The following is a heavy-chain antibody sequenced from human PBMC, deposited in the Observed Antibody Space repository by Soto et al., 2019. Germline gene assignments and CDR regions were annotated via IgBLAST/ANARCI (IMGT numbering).Heavy chain of an antibody. CDR1: GFTFSSYS. Sequence: EVQVVESGGGLVQPGGSLRLSCAASGFTFSSYSMNWVRQAPGKGLEWVSYISSSSSTKFYADSVKGRFTISRDNARNSLYLQMKGRRAGDPAVYYCARDIDGGGQGTLVTVSS. CDR2: ISSSSSTK. V-gene: IGHV3-48*01. CDR3: ARDIDG. J-gene: IGHJ4*02. D-gene: IGHD2-15*01.